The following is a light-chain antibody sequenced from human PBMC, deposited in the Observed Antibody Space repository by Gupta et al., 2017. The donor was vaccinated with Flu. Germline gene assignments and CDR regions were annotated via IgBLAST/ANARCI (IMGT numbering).Light chain of an antibody. CDR3: AEWEDSLKGWV. CDR2: RTN. J-gene: IGLJ3*02. CDR1: SSNIGSNT. V-gene: IGLV1-44*01. Sequence: QSVLTQPPSASGTPGQRVTISCSGSSSNIGSNTVNWYQQLPGKANNLLIYRTNQRPSGVNDRLSGSKSGTSASRAIRGLKSEDEEDYYCAEWEDSLKGWVFGGGTKLTVL.